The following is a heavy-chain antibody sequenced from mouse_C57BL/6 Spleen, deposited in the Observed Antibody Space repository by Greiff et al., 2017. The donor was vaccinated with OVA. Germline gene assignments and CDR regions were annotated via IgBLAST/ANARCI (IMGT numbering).Heavy chain of an antibody. CDR3: ARRGKLRRDAMDY. CDR1: GYTFTDYY. Sequence: EVQLQQSGPVLVKPGASVKMSCKASGYTFTDYYMNWVKQSHGKSLEWFGVINPYNGGTSYNQKFKGKATLTVDKSTSTAYMELNSLTSEDSAVYYCARRGKLRRDAMDYWGQGTSVTVSS. V-gene: IGHV1-19*01. D-gene: IGHD2-4*01. J-gene: IGHJ4*01. CDR2: INPYNGGT.